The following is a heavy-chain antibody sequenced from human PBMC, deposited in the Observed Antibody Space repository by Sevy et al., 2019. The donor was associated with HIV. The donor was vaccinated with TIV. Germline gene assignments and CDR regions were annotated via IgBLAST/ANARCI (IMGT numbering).Heavy chain of an antibody. CDR3: ARAMGV. CDR2: INQDGSEI. V-gene: IGHV3-7*01. CDR1: GISISSHW. Sequence: GGSLRLSCVGSGISISSHWMNWVRQSPGKGLEWVANINQDGSEIDYVDSEKGRFTISRENAKNSGYLQMHSLRVADSGVYYCARAMGVWGQGTTVTVSS. J-gene: IGHJ6*02.